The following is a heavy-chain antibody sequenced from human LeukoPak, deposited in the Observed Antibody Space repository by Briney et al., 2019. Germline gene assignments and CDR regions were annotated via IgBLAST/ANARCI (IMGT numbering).Heavy chain of an antibody. CDR3: ARGRDAAMVTSFDY. D-gene: IGHD5-18*01. Sequence: SVKVSCKASGGTFSSYAISWVRQAPGQGLEWVGGIIPIFGTANYAQKFQGRVTITADESTSTAYMELSSLRSEDTAVYYCARGRDAAMVTSFDYWGQGTRVTVSP. V-gene: IGHV1-69*13. CDR1: GGTFSSYA. J-gene: IGHJ4*02. CDR2: IIPIFGTA.